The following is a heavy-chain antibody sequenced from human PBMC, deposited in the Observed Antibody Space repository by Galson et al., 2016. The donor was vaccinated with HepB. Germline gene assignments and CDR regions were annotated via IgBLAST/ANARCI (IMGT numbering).Heavy chain of an antibody. V-gene: IGHV6-1*01. Sequence: AISGDSVSSNSVAWNWIRQSPSRGLEWLGRTYYRSKWDNDYAVSVKSRITINPDTTKNQFSLQLNSVTPEDTAVYYCARTWHSSFDYWGQGTLVTVSS. CDR1: GDSVSSNSVA. CDR3: ARTWHSSFDY. CDR2: TYYRSKWDN. D-gene: IGHD6-13*01. J-gene: IGHJ4*02.